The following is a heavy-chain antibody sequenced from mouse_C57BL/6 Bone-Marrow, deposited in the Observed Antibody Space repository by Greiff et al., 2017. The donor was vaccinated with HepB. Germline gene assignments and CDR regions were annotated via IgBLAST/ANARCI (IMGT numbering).Heavy chain of an antibody. CDR1: GYTFTDYY. CDR2: INPNNGGT. V-gene: IGHV1-26*01. CDR3: AREATVVATRRYFDV. D-gene: IGHD1-1*01. Sequence: VQLQQSGPELVKPGASVKISCKASGYTFTDYYMNWVKQSHGKSLEWIGDINPNNGGTSYNQKFKGKATLTVDKSSSTAYMELRSLTSEDSAVYYCAREATVVATRRYFDVWGTGTTVTVSS. J-gene: IGHJ1*03.